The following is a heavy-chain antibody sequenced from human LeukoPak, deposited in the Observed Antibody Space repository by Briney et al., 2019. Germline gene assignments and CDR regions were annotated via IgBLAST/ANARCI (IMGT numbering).Heavy chain of an antibody. CDR1: GFTVSSNY. D-gene: IGHD6-19*01. Sequence: GGSLRLSCAASGFTVSSNYMSWVRQAPGKGLEWVAVISYDGSNKYYADSVKGRFTISRDNSKNTLYLQMNSLRAEDTAVYYCARSLPSSGWFHRFDPWGQGTLVTVSS. CDR3: ARSLPSSGWFHRFDP. CDR2: ISYDGSNK. V-gene: IGHV3-30*03. J-gene: IGHJ5*02.